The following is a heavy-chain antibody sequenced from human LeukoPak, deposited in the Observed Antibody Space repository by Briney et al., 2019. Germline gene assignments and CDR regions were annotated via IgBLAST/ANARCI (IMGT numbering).Heavy chain of an antibody. V-gene: IGHV4-30-2*01. D-gene: IGHD6-13*01. CDR1: GGSISSGGYS. CDR3: AREVAAAGPFDY. J-gene: IGHJ4*02. CDR2: IYHSGST. Sequence: SSETLSLTCAVSGGSISSGGYSWSWIRQPPGQGLEWIGYIYHSGSTYYNPSLKSRVTISVDRSKNQFSLKLSSVTAADTAVYYCAREVAAAGPFDYWGQGTLVTVSS.